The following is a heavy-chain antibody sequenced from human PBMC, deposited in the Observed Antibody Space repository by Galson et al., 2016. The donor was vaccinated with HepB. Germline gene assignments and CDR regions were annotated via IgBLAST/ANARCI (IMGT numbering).Heavy chain of an antibody. D-gene: IGHD5-18*01. J-gene: IGHJ6*02. CDR1: GFTFSNAW. CDR2: IKSKTDGGTT. CDR3: ARGQDTSVEIYYYSMDV. V-gene: IGHV3-15*01. Sequence: SLRLSCAASGFTFSNAWMSWVRQAPGKGLEWVGRIKSKTDGGTTDYAAPVKGRFTISRDDSKNTLYLQMIGLRDEDTAVYYCARGQDTSVEIYYYSMDVWGQGTTVTVSS.